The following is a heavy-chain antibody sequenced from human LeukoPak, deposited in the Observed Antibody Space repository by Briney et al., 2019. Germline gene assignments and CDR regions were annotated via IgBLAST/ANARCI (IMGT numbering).Heavy chain of an antibody. CDR3: ARSSSGWYSRPHYYYYYYYMDV. J-gene: IGHJ6*03. D-gene: IGHD6-19*01. CDR2: ISSSSSYI. CDR1: RFTFSSYS. Sequence: GGSLRLSCAASRFTFSSYSMNWVRQAPGKGLEWVSSISSSSSYIYYADSVKGRLTISRDNAKNSLYLQMNSLRAEDTALYYCARSSSGWYSRPHYYYYYYYMDVWGKGTTVTVSS. V-gene: IGHV3-21*04.